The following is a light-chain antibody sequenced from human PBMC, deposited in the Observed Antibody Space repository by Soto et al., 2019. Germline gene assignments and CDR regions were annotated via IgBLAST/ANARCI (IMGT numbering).Light chain of an antibody. J-gene: IGKJ1*01. CDR3: QQYGTSPRGT. CDR1: QSVSSTF. V-gene: IGKV3-20*01. Sequence: DIVLTQSPGTLSLSPGERATLSCRASQSVSSTFFAWYQQKPGQAPRLLMFGASNRATGIPDRFSGSGSGTDFTLTISRLEPDDFAMYYCQQYGTSPRGTFGQGTKVEVK. CDR2: GAS.